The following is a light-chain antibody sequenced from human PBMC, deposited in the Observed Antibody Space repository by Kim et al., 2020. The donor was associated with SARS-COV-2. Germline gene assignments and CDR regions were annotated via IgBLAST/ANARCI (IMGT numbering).Light chain of an antibody. CDR3: QQYVISQWT. CDR2: GAS. J-gene: IGKJ1*01. CDR1: QSVSAGY. V-gene: IGKV3-20*01. Sequence: EIVLTQSPGTLSVSPEERATLSCRASQSVSAGYLAWYQQKPGQAPRLLIYGASSRAAGIPDRFTGSGSGTDFTLTISRLEPEAFAMYHCQQYVISQWTFGQGTKVDIK.